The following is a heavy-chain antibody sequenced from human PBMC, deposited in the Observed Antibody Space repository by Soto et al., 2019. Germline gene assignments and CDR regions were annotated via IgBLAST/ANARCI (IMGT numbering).Heavy chain of an antibody. D-gene: IGHD2-2*01. Sequence: GGSLRLSCAASGVTFSSYAMRWVRQAPRKGLEWVSAISGSGGSTYYADSVKGRFTISRDNSKNTLYLQMNSLRAEDTAVYYCGKHVAAASWGQGTLGTVSS. J-gene: IGHJ5*02. CDR2: ISGSGGST. CDR1: GVTFSSYA. V-gene: IGHV3-23*01. CDR3: GKHVAAAS.